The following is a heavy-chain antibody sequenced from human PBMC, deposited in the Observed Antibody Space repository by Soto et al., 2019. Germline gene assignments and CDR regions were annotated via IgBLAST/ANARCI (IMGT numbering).Heavy chain of an antibody. CDR3: ARDWFGIDY. Sequence: QVQLVQSGAEVKKPGASVKVSCKASGYTFTSYGISWVRQAPGQGLEWMGWINPYNGNTNYAQKLQGRATMTTDTSTNTAYMELRSRRSDDTAVYYCARDWFGIDYWGQGTLVTVSS. CDR1: GYTFTSYG. D-gene: IGHD3-16*01. V-gene: IGHV1-18*01. CDR2: INPYNGNT. J-gene: IGHJ4*02.